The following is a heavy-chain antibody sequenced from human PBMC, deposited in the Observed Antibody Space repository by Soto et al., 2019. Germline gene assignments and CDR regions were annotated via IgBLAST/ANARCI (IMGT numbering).Heavy chain of an antibody. CDR1: GFTFTRYS. Sequence: GGSLRLSCAASGFTFTRYSMNWVRQAPGKGLEWVSSISSTTNYIYYGDSMKGRFTISRDNAKNSLYLEMNSLRAEDTAVYYCARESEDLPSNFDYWGQGTLVTVSS. J-gene: IGHJ4*02. CDR3: ARESEDLPSNFDY. CDR2: ISSTTNYI. V-gene: IGHV3-21*06.